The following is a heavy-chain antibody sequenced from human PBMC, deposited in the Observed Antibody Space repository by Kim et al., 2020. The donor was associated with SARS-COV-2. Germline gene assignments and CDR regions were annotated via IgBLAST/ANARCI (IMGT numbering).Heavy chain of an antibody. D-gene: IGHD4-17*01. Sequence: GGSLRLSCEASGFTFSNYEMHWVRQAPGKGLEWISDIGITVTTKHYADSVKGRFTISRDNAKNSLYLQMNSLRAEDTAVYYCARGLFTVTSTLGLFWTPSSTGSDYWGQGILVSVSS. CDR2: IGITVTTK. V-gene: IGHV3-48*03. CDR1: GFTFSNYE. J-gene: IGHJ4*02. CDR3: ARGLFTVTSTLGLFWTPSSTGSDY.